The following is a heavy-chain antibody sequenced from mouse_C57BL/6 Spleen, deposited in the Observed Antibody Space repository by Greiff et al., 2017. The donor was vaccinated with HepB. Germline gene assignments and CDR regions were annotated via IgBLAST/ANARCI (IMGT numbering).Heavy chain of an antibody. D-gene: IGHD2-10*02. Sequence: VQLQQSGPELVKPGASVKISCKASGYTFTDYYMNWVKQSHGKSLEWIGDINPNNGGTSYNQKFKGKATLTVDKSSSTAYMELRSLTSEDSAVYYCARRVWQLRGYFDYWGQGTTLTVSS. J-gene: IGHJ2*01. V-gene: IGHV1-26*01. CDR1: GYTFTDYY. CDR3: ARRVWQLRGYFDY. CDR2: INPNNGGT.